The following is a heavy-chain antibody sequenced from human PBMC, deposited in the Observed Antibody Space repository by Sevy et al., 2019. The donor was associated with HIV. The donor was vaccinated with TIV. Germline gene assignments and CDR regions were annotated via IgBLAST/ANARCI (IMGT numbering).Heavy chain of an antibody. D-gene: IGHD3-22*01. CDR1: GFTFSDYY. J-gene: IGHJ4*02. Sequence: GGSLRLSCAASGFTFSDYYMSWIRQAPGKGLEWVSYISSSSYTNYADSVKGRFTISRDNAKKSLYLEMNSLRAEDTAVYYCARLKSNYYDSSGYYYFDYWGQGTLVTVSS. CDR3: ARLKSNYYDSSGYYYFDY. V-gene: IGHV3-11*06. CDR2: ISSSSYT.